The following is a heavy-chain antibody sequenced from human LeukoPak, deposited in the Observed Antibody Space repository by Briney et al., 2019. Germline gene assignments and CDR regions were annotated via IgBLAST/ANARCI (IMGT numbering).Heavy chain of an antibody. CDR2: ISYDGSMK. CDR1: GFTLSNYG. D-gene: IGHD1-1*01. Sequence: PGGSLRLSCAASGFTLSNYGMHWVRQAPGKGLEWVAVISYDGSMKYYADSVKGRFTISRDNSKNTLFLQMNSLRAEDTAVYYCAKDRSVEFSHFDYWGQGTLVTVSS. V-gene: IGHV3-30*18. J-gene: IGHJ4*02. CDR3: AKDRSVEFSHFDY.